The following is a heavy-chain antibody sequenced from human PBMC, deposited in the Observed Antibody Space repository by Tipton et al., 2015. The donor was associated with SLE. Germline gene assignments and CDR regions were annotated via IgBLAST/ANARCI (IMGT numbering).Heavy chain of an antibody. Sequence: GSLRLSCAASGFTFSNYEINWVRQAPGKGLEWVSYISSSGVPIHYADSVRGRFTVSRDSAKNSVYLQMNSLRAEDTAVYYCARDVMSDYIWGSYRTSGMDVWGQGTTVTVSS. CDR3: ARDVMSDYIWGSYRTSGMDV. D-gene: IGHD3-16*02. CDR2: ISSSGVPI. V-gene: IGHV3-48*03. J-gene: IGHJ6*02. CDR1: GFTFSNYE.